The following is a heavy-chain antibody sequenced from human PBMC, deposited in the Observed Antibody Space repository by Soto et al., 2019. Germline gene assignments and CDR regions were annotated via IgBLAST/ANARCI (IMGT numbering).Heavy chain of an antibody. D-gene: IGHD1-20*01. CDR2: IYSDGTT. J-gene: IGHJ6*02. Sequence: EVQLVESGGGLVQPGGSLRLSCVASGFTVSRNYMSWVRQAPGKGLEWVSGIYSDGTTDYADSVKGRFTISRDNSKNTLYLKVNSLRAEDTAVYYCARDPLAITYSAYGMDVWGQGTTVTVSS. CDR3: ARDPLAITYSAYGMDV. CDR1: GFTVSRNY. V-gene: IGHV3-66*01.